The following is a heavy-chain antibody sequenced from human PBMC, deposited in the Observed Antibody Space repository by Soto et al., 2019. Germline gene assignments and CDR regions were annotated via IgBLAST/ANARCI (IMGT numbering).Heavy chain of an antibody. J-gene: IGHJ5*02. CDR2: ISSGGGNT. CDR3: AKHAEYQLVSWFEP. CDR1: GFSFSTYA. D-gene: IGHD2-2*01. Sequence: EVQLLESGGGLVQPGGSLRLSCAVSGFSFSTYAMSWVRQAPGKGLEWVSGISSGGGNTYYADSVRGRFNISRDNSKDTMYLQITSLRAEDTAFYYCAKHAEYQLVSWFEPWGQGTLVTVSS. V-gene: IGHV3-23*01.